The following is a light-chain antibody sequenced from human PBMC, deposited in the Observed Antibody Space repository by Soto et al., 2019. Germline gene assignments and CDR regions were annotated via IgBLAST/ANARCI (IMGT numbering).Light chain of an antibody. CDR3: QQSYSNPRT. CDR2: AAT. J-gene: IGKJ1*01. V-gene: IGKV1-39*01. Sequence: DIQMTQSPTSLSASVGDSVTISCRASQSVSSYLNWYQQQPGEAPKLLIYAATTLQSGVPSRFSGSGSGTDFTLTISSLQPEDFATYYCQQSYSNPRTFGQGTKVDIK. CDR1: QSVSSY.